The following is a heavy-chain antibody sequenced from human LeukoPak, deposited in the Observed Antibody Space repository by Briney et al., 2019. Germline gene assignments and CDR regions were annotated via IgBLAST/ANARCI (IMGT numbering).Heavy chain of an antibody. J-gene: IGHJ4*02. CDR3: ARALRGYYFDF. D-gene: IGHD3-22*01. Sequence: RSSETLSLTCTVSGASINSNYWTWNRQPAGKGLEWIGRINISGSTNYNPSLKSRVTMSEDTSKNQFSLKLSSVTAADTAVYYCARALRGYYFDFWGQGTLVTVSS. V-gene: IGHV4-4*07. CDR1: GASINSNY. CDR2: INISGST.